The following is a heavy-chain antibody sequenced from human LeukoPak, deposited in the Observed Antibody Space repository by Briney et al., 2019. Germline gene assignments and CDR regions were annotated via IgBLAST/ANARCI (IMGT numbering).Heavy chain of an antibody. CDR3: ARDNLDRQQLVRFPNFDY. CDR1: VCTFTHYV. Sequence: VKVSCQPCVCTFTHYVISGVGPPAAKGLDWMGWISAYNGNTNYAQNLQGTVTMTTDTSTSTDYMELRSLRSDETAMYCCARDNLDRQQLVRFPNFDYWGQGTLVTVSS. CDR2: ISAYNGNT. J-gene: IGHJ4*02. V-gene: IGHV1-18*01. D-gene: IGHD6-13*01.